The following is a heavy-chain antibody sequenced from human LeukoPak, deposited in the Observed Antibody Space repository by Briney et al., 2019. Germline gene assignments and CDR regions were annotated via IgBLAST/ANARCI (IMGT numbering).Heavy chain of an antibody. CDR2: INHSGST. Sequence: SETLSLTCAVYGGSFSGYYWSWIRQPPGKGLEWIGEINHSGSTNYNPSLKSRVTISVDTSKDQFSLKLSSVTAADTAVYYCARGSSALRWFDPWGQGTLVTVSS. V-gene: IGHV4-34*01. CDR3: ARGSSALRWFDP. D-gene: IGHD6-25*01. CDR1: GGSFSGYY. J-gene: IGHJ5*02.